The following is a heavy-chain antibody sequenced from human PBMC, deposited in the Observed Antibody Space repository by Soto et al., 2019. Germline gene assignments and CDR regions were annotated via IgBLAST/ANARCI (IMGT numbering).Heavy chain of an antibody. V-gene: IGHV3-23*01. J-gene: IGHJ4*02. Sequence: GGSLRLSCAASGFTFSNYAMSWVRQAPGKGLEWVSTFTRSGNTYYADSVKGRFTIYRDNSKNTLYLQMDSLRAEDTAVYYCAREFAPGSPNYDYRGLGSLVTVSS. CDR2: FTRSGNT. D-gene: IGHD3-10*01. CDR3: AREFAPGSPNYDY. CDR1: GFTFSNYA.